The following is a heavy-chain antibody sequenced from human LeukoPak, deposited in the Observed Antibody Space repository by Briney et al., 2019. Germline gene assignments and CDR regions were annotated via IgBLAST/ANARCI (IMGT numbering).Heavy chain of an antibody. J-gene: IGHJ1*01. CDR2: IDSDGRST. CDR1: GGTFSYYW. Sequence: GGSLRLSCADSGGTFSYYWMHGVRQAPGKGLVWVSRIDSDGRSTSYAGSVKGRFTISRDNAKNTLYLQMNSLRAEDTAVYYCVRAGGYDPFENLGHGTLFTVSS. CDR3: VRAGGYDPFEN. V-gene: IGHV3-74*01. D-gene: IGHD5-12*01.